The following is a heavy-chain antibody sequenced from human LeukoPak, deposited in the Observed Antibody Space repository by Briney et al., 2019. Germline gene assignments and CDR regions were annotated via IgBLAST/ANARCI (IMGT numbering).Heavy chain of an antibody. CDR3: AKGSVPVVAMNAFEI. CDR2: ISGSGVNT. J-gene: IGHJ3*02. CDR1: GFNFSSYA. V-gene: IGHV3-23*01. D-gene: IGHD2-2*01. Sequence: GGSLRLSCAASGFNFSSYAMSWVRQAPGKGLEWVSVISGSGVNTYYADSVKGRFTISRDNSKNTLFLQMNSLRAEDTAVYCCAKGSVPVVAMNAFEIWGQGTMVTASS.